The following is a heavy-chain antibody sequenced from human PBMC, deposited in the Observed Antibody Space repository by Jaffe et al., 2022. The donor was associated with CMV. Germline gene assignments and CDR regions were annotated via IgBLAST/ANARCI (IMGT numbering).Heavy chain of an antibody. CDR1: GFSLSTSGVG. D-gene: IGHD1-7*01. Sequence: QITLKESGPTLVKPTQTLTLTCTFSGFSLSTSGVGVGWIRQPPGKALEWLALIYWNDDKRYSPSLKSRLTITKDTSKNQVVLTMTNMDPVDTATYYCAHRPGGTGTYPPVDYGMDVWGQGTTVTVSS. CDR2: IYWNDDK. J-gene: IGHJ6*02. CDR3: AHRPGGTGTYPPVDYGMDV. V-gene: IGHV2-5*01.